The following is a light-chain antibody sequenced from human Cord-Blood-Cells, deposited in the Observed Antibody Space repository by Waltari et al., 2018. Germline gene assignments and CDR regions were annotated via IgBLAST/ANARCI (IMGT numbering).Light chain of an antibody. V-gene: IGKV3-15*01. Sequence: EIVMTQSPDTLSVSPGERATLSCRASQSVSSNLAWYQQKSGQAPRLLIYGASTRATGIPARFSGSGSGTEFTLTISSLQSEDFAVYYCQQYNNWPPAITFGQGTRLEIK. J-gene: IGKJ5*01. CDR3: QQYNNWPPAIT. CDR1: QSVSSN. CDR2: GAS.